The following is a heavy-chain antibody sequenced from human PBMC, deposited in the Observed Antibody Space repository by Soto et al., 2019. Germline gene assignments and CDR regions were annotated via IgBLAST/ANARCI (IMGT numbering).Heavy chain of an antibody. V-gene: IGHV1-18*04. CDR1: GYTFISHG. J-gene: IGHJ6*02. CDR3: ARVPSYIVVVPDYGMDV. Sequence: QVQLVQSGVEVKKPGASVKVSCKASGYTFISHGISWVRQAPGQGLEWMGWISGKNGNTNYAQKLQGRVTLTTDTSTSTAYMELRSLRSDDTDVYYCARVPSYIVVVPDYGMDVWGQGTTVTVAS. D-gene: IGHD2-15*01. CDR2: ISGKNGNT.